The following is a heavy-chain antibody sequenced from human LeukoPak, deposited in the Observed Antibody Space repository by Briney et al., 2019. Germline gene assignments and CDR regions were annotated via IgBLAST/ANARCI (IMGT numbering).Heavy chain of an antibody. CDR3: AKDEGI. CDR1: GFTFSSYG. CDR2: ISYDGSNK. J-gene: IGHJ3*02. V-gene: IGHV3-30*18. Sequence: GGSLRLSCAASGFTFSSYGMHWVRQAPGKGLEWVAVISYDGSNKYYADSVKGRFTISRDNSKNTLYLQMNSLRAEDTAVYYCAKDEGIWGQGTMVTVSS.